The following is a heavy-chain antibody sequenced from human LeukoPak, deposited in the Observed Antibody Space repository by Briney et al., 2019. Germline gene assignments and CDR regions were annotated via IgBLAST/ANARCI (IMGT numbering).Heavy chain of an antibody. CDR3: ARASTAEVADAFDI. J-gene: IGHJ3*02. V-gene: IGHV3-48*03. D-gene: IGHD1-1*01. CDR2: ISSSGSTI. CDR1: GFTFSSYE. Sequence: GGSLRLSCAASGFTFSSYEMNWVRQAPGKGLEWVSYISSSGSTIYYADSVKGRFTISRDNAKNSLYLQMNSLRAEDTAVYYCARASTAEVADAFDIWGQGTMVTVSS.